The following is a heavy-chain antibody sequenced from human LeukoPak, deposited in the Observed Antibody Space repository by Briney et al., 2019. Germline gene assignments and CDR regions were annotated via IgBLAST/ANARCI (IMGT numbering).Heavy chain of an antibody. D-gene: IGHD3-22*01. J-gene: IGHJ4*02. CDR1: GGTFSSYA. CDR3: ATRSSQYYDSSGYSDY. CDR2: IIPIFGTA. Sequence: ASVKVSCKASGGTFSSYAISWVRQAPGQGLEWMGGIIPIFGTANYAQKFQGRVTITTDESTSTAYMELSSLRSEDTAVYYCATRSSQYYDSSGYSDYWGQGTLVTAS. V-gene: IGHV1-69*05.